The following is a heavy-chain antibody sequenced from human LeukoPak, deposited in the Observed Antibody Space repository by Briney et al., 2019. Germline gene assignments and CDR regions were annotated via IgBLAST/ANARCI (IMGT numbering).Heavy chain of an antibody. D-gene: IGHD3-3*01. J-gene: IGHJ5*02. V-gene: IGHV4-59*01. CDR3: ARSTHLTIFGVVRPNWFDP. CDR2: IYYSGST. CDR1: GGSISSYY. Sequence: PSETLSLTCTVSGGSISSYYWSWIRQPPGKGREWIGYIYYSGSTNYNPALKSRVTISVDTSKNQFSLKLSSVTAADTAVYYCARSTHLTIFGVVRPNWFDPWGQGTLVTVSS.